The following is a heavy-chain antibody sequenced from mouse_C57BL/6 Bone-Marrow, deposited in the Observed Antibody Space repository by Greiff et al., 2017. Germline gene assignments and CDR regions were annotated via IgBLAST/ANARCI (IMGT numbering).Heavy chain of an antibody. D-gene: IGHD1-1*01. V-gene: IGHV1-81*01. Sequence: QVQLQQSGAELARPGASVKLSCKASGYTFTSYGISWVKQRTGQGLEWIGEIYPRSGNTYYYEKFKGKATLTADKSSSTAYMELRRLTYEDSAVYFCARRTTIVPLDYWGQGTTLTVSS. J-gene: IGHJ2*01. CDR3: ARRTTIVPLDY. CDR2: IYPRSGNT. CDR1: GYTFTSYG.